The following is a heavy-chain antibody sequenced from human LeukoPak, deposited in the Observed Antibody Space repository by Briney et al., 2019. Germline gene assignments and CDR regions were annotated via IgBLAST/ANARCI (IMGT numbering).Heavy chain of an antibody. CDR3: TRPDSSGYLSFDY. V-gene: IGHV3-73*01. CDR1: GFTFSGSA. J-gene: IGHJ4*02. D-gene: IGHD3-22*01. CDR2: IRSKANSYAT. Sequence: GGSLRLSCAASGFTFSGSAMHWVRQASGKGLEWVGRIRSKANSYATAYAASVKGRFTISRDDSKNTAYLQMNSLKTEDTAVYYCTRPDSSGYLSFDYWGQGTLVTVSS.